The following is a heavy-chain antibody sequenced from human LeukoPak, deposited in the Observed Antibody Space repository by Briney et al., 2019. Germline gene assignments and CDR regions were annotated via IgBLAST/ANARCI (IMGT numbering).Heavy chain of an antibody. V-gene: IGHV4-34*01. D-gene: IGHD5-18*01. CDR1: GGSFSGYY. Sequence: SETLSLTCAVYGGSFSGYYWSWIRQPPGKGLEWIGEINHSGSTNYNPSLKSRVTISVDTSKNQFSLKLSSVTAADTAVYYCARVRYGPSLYYYYMDVWGKGTTVTVSS. CDR3: ARVRYGPSLYYYYMDV. CDR2: INHSGST. J-gene: IGHJ6*03.